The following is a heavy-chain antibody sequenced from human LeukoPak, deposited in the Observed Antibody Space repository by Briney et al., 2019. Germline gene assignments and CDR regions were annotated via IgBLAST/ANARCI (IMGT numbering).Heavy chain of an antibody. V-gene: IGHV4-34*01. Sequence: SETLSLTCAVYGGSFSDYYWSWIRQPPGKGLEYIGEINHSGITNYNPSLMSRVTISVDTSKNQFSLKLSSVTAADTAVYYCARLSTVTTSFDYWGQGTLVTVSS. CDR1: GGSFSDYY. J-gene: IGHJ4*02. D-gene: IGHD4-17*01. CDR3: ARLSTVTTSFDY. CDR2: INHSGIT.